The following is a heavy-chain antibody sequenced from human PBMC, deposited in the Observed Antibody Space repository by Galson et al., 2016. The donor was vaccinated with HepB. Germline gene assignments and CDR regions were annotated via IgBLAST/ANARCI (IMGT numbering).Heavy chain of an antibody. Sequence: YADSVKGRFTISRDNARNSLYLHLNSLRAEDTAVYYCARGHYEVWGQGTLVTVSS. D-gene: IGHD3-3*01. CDR3: ARGHYEV. V-gene: IGHV3-11*01. J-gene: IGHJ4*02.